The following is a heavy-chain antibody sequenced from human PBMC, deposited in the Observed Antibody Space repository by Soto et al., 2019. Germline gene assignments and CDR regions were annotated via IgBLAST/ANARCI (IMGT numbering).Heavy chain of an antibody. CDR2: IYYSGNT. CDR3: ARRDKWTDGWFDP. CDR1: GGSFSNNTYY. D-gene: IGHD2-15*01. J-gene: IGHJ5*02. V-gene: IGHV4-39*02. Sequence: PSETLSLTCTVSGGSFSNNTYYWGWIRQPPGKGLEWIGSIYYSGNTFYNPSLKSRVTISGDTSKNHFSLKLRSVTATDTAVYYGARRDKWTDGWFDPWGKGTLVTVAS.